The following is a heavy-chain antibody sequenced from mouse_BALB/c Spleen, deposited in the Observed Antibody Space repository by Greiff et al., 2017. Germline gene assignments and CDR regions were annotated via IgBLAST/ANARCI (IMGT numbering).Heavy chain of an antibody. J-gene: IGHJ3*01. CDR1: GFTFTDYY. CDR3: ARDMDYGYGDDGWFAY. Sequence: EVKVVESGGGLVQPGGSLRLSCATSGFTFTDYYMSWVRQPPGKALEWLGFIRNKANGYTTEYSASVKGRFTISRDNSQSILYLQMNTLRTEDSATYYCARDMDYGYGDDGWFAYWGQGTLVTVSA. CDR2: IRNKANGYTT. D-gene: IGHD2-2*01. V-gene: IGHV7-3*02.